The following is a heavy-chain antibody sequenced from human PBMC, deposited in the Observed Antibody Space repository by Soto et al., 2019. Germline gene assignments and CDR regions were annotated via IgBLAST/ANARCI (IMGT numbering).Heavy chain of an antibody. CDR1: GGTFSSCT. V-gene: IGHV1-69*02. J-gene: IGHJ6*03. CDR3: ARALGSLFGSGMSYYMDV. CDR2: IIPIRGIA. Sequence: QVQLVQSGAEVKKPGSSVKVSCKDSGGTFSSCTISWVRQAPGQGLEWMGRIIPIRGIANYAQKFQVRVTITADKSTSPAYMTLSRLRAEDTAVYYWARALGSLFGSGMSYYMDVRGKGTTVTASS. D-gene: IGHD3-10*01.